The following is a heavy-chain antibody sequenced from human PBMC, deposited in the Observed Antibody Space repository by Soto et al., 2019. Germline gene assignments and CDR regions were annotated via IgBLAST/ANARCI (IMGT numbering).Heavy chain of an antibody. Sequence: GGSLRLSCAASGFTFSDSAMHWVRQASGKGLEWVGRIRSKANNYATAYAASVKGRFTISRDDPENTAYLQMNSLKTDDTAVYYCSGRASSNDYWGQGTLVTVSS. V-gene: IGHV3-73*01. CDR1: GFTFSDSA. J-gene: IGHJ4*02. CDR2: IRSKANNYAT. CDR3: SGRASSNDY. D-gene: IGHD1-26*01.